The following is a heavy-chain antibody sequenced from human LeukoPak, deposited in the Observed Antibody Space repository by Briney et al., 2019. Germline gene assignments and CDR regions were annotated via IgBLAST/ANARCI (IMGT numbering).Heavy chain of an antibody. CDR2: INEDGSKK. J-gene: IGHJ4*02. D-gene: IGHD5-24*01. V-gene: IGHV3-7*01. CDR1: GFTFSGYS. Sequence: GGSLRLSCGASGFTFSGYSMSWVRQAPGKGLEWVADINEDGSKKYYVDSVKGRFTISRDNAKNSLYLQMNSLRAEDTAVYYCARDGRDGYIDYWGQGTLVTVSS. CDR3: ARDGRDGYIDY.